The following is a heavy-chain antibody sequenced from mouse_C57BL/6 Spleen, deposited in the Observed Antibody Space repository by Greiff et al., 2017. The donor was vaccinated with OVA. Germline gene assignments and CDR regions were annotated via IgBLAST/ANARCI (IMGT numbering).Heavy chain of an antibody. J-gene: IGHJ3*01. D-gene: IGHD1-1*01. V-gene: IGHV1-26*01. CDR2: INPNNGGT. Sequence: VQLQQSGPELVKPGASVKISCKASGYTFTDYYMNWVKQSHGKSLEWIGDINPNNGGTSYNQKFKGKATLTVDKSSSTAYMELRSLTSEDSAVYYCARSGYGSSVFAYWGQGTLVTVSA. CDR3: ARSGYGSSVFAY. CDR1: GYTFTDYY.